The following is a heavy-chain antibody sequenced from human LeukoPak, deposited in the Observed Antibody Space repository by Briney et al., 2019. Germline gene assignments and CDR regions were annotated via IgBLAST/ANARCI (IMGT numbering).Heavy chain of an antibody. V-gene: IGHV3-30*02. CDR2: VRYDGSNK. Sequence: GGSLRLSCAASGFAFSSYGMHWVRQAPGKGLEWVAFVRYDGSNKYYADSVKGRFTISRDNSKNTLYLQMNSLRAEDTAVYYCAKDQHYDILTGYYTSVFDYWGQGTLVTVSP. CDR1: GFAFSSYG. CDR3: AKDQHYDILTGYYTSVFDY. J-gene: IGHJ4*02. D-gene: IGHD3-9*01.